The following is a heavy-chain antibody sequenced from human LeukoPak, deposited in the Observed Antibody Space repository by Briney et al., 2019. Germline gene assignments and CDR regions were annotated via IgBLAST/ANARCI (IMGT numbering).Heavy chain of an antibody. Sequence: ASVKVSCTASGGTFSSYAISWVRQAPGQGLEWMGGIIPVFGTANYAQKFQGRVTITADESTSTAYMELSSLRSEDTAVYYCARGAPYYYDSSGYSRDFDYWGQGTLVTVSS. D-gene: IGHD3-22*01. CDR1: GGTFSSYA. V-gene: IGHV1-69*01. J-gene: IGHJ4*02. CDR3: ARGAPYYYDSSGYSRDFDY. CDR2: IIPVFGTA.